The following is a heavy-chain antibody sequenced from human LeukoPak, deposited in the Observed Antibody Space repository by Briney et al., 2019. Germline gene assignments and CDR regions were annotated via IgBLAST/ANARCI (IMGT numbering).Heavy chain of an antibody. D-gene: IGHD6-19*01. CDR1: GGSISSSSYY. J-gene: IGHJ4*02. V-gene: IGHV4-39*01. CDR3: ARHPSEEQWPYYFDY. Sequence: PSETLSLTCTVSGGSISSSSYYWGWGRQPPGTGLEWVGSIYHSGSTYYNPSLKSRVTMSVDTSRNQFSLTLTSVTAADTAVYYCARHPSEEQWPYYFDYGGQGTLVTVSS. CDR2: IYHSGST.